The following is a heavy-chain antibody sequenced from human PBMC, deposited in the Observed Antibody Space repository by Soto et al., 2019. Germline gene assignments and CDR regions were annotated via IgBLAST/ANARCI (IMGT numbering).Heavy chain of an antibody. Sequence: PSETRSLTCTVSGGSISSSSYYWGWIRQPPGKGLEWIGSIYYSGSTYYNPSLKSRVTISVDGSQNQFSLELRSVTAADTAVYFCARALNPGDSFDYWGQGTLVTVSS. CDR1: GGSISSSSYY. D-gene: IGHD4-17*01. CDR2: IYYSGST. V-gene: IGHV4-39*07. J-gene: IGHJ4*02. CDR3: ARALNPGDSFDY.